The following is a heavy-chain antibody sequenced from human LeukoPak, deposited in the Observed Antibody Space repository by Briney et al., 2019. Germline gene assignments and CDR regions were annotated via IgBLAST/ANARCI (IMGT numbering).Heavy chain of an antibody. Sequence: GASVKVSCKASGYTFTGYYMHWVRQAPGQRLEWMGWINPNSGGTNYAQKFQGRVTMTRDTSISTAYMELSRLRSDDTAVYYCASRTSTVTTVEGDGFDIWGQGTMVTVSS. D-gene: IGHD4-17*01. CDR1: GYTFTGYY. J-gene: IGHJ3*02. V-gene: IGHV1-2*02. CDR2: INPNSGGT. CDR3: ASRTSTVTTVEGDGFDI.